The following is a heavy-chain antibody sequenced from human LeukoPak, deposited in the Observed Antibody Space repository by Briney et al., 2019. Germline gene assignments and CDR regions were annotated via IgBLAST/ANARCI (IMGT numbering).Heavy chain of an antibody. CDR1: GFTFSSYD. D-gene: IGHD3-16*01. V-gene: IGHV3-13*01. CDR2: IGTDGDT. CDR3: ASQSFAKFDP. Sequence: GGSLRLSCAASGFTFSSYDMHWVRQATGKGLEWVSAIGTDGDTFYPGSVKGRFTISRDNARNSLFLQMNSLRVEDTAVYYCASQSFAKFDPWGQGTLVIVSS. J-gene: IGHJ5*02.